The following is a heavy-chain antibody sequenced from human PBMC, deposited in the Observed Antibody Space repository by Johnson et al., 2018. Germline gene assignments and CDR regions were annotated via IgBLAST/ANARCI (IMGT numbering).Heavy chain of an antibody. V-gene: IGHV3-21*01. J-gene: IGHJ3*01. D-gene: IGHD3-16*01. Sequence: VQLVESGGGLVKPGGSLRLSCAASGFSFSTYSLNWVRQAPGKGLEWVSSISMSSLYIYYADSVKGRFPISRDNAKHSLYLEMNNLRAEDTGVYYCAKDDAKGLGDAFDFWGRGTMVTVSS. CDR2: ISMSSLYI. CDR1: GFSFSTYS. CDR3: AKDDAKGLGDAFDF.